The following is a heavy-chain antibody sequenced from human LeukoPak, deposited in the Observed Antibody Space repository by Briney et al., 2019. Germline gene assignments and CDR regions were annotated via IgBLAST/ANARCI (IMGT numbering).Heavy chain of an antibody. CDR3: ARVRCSSTSCYPYYYYGMDV. Sequence: PSQTLSLTCAVSGGSISSGGYSWSWIRQPPGKGLEWIGYIYHSGSTYYNPSLKSRVTISVDRPKNQFSLKLSSVTAADTAVYYCARVRCSSTSCYPYYYYGMDVWGQGTTVTVSS. J-gene: IGHJ6*02. D-gene: IGHD2-2*01. V-gene: IGHV4-30-2*01. CDR2: IYHSGST. CDR1: GGSISSGGYS.